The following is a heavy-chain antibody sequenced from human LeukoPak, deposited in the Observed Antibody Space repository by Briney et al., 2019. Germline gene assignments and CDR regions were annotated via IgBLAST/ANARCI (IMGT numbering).Heavy chain of an antibody. Sequence: GGSLRLSCAASGFTFSSYGMHWVRQAPGEGLEWVAVIWSDGSNKYYADSVKGRFTISRDNSKNTLYLQMNSLRAEDTAVYYCARGGRFCSGGSCYNWFDPWGQGTLVTVSS. J-gene: IGHJ5*02. CDR2: IWSDGSNK. D-gene: IGHD2-15*01. V-gene: IGHV3-33*01. CDR3: ARGGRFCSGGSCYNWFDP. CDR1: GFTFSSYG.